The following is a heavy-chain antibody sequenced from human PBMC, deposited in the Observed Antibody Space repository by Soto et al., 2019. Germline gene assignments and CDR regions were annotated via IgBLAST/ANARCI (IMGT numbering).Heavy chain of an antibody. CDR2: IKQDGSEK. J-gene: IGHJ3*02. CDR1: GFRFSSYW. CDR3: ARDRGDYDFWSGYSSALDI. Sequence: GGSLRLSCAASGFRFSSYWMSWVRQAPGKGLEWVANIKQDGSEKYYEDSVKGRFTISRDNAKNSLYLQMNSLRTEDTAVYYCARDRGDYDFWSGYSSALDIWGQGTMVTVSS. D-gene: IGHD3-3*01. V-gene: IGHV3-7*05.